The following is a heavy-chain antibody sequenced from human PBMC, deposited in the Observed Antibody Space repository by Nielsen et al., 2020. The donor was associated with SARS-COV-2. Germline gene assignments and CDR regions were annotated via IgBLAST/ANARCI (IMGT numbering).Heavy chain of an antibody. Sequence: GGSLRLSCAASGFTVSSNYMSWVRQAPGKGLEWVSVIYSGGSTYYADSVKGRFTISRDNAKNSLYLQMNSLRAEDTAVYYCARHHYGDYVWNDYWGQGTLVTVSS. CDR2: IYSGGST. V-gene: IGHV3-53*01. D-gene: IGHD4-17*01. CDR1: GFTVSSNY. J-gene: IGHJ4*02. CDR3: ARHHYGDYVWNDY.